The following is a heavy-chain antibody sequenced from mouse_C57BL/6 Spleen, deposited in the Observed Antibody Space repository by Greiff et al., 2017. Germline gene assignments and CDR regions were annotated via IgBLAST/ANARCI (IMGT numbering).Heavy chain of an antibody. CDR1: GYTFTSYW. Sequence: VQLQQPGAELVKPGASVKLSCKASGYTFTSYWMHWVKQRPGQGLEWIGMIHPNSGSTNYNEKFKSKATLTVDKSSSTAYMQLSSLTSEDSAVYYGARWEETGRSWFDYWGQGTLVTVSA. V-gene: IGHV1-64*01. CDR3: ARWEETGRSWFDY. CDR2: IHPNSGST. J-gene: IGHJ3*01. D-gene: IGHD4-1*01.